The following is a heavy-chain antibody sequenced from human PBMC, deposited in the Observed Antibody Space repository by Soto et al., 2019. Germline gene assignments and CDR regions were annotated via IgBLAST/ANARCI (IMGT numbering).Heavy chain of an antibody. Sequence: EVQLFESGGGWVQSGGSLRLSCAASGFTFSNYAMAWVRQASGKGLEWVSGISGSGGSTYYADSVKGRFTISRDNSKNTVYLQMNSLRGEDTALYYCAKGYYGSGSYDYWGQGTPVTVSS. CDR2: ISGSGGST. J-gene: IGHJ4*02. D-gene: IGHD3-10*01. CDR1: GFTFSNYA. CDR3: AKGYYGSGSYDY. V-gene: IGHV3-23*01.